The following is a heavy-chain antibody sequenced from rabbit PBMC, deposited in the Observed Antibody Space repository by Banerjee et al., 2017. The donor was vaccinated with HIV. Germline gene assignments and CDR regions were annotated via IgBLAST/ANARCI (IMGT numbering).Heavy chain of an antibody. CDR1: GFSFSNRYV. CDR3: ARDPLHYGGYGYGNL. D-gene: IGHD6-1*01. V-gene: IGHV1S45*01. Sequence: QEQLEESGGGLVKPEGSLTLTCKASGFSFSNRYVMCWVRQAPGKGLEWIACINTISGDTVYATWAKGRFTISKTSSTTVTLQMTSLTAADTATYFCARDPLHYGGYGYGNLWGPGTLVTVS. J-gene: IGHJ4*01. CDR2: INTISGDT.